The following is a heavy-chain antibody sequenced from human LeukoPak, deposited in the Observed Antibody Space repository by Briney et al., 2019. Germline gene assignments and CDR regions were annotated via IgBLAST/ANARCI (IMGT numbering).Heavy chain of an antibody. Sequence: GGSLRLSCVTSGFTFSSYSMNWVRQAPGKGLEWVSYISSSSSTIYYADSVKGRFTISRDNAKNSLYLQMDSLRAEDTAVYYCARAPTTVRFDYWGQGTLVTVSS. CDR3: ARAPTTVRFDY. CDR2: ISSSSSTI. D-gene: IGHD4-17*01. J-gene: IGHJ4*02. V-gene: IGHV3-48*04. CDR1: GFTFSSYS.